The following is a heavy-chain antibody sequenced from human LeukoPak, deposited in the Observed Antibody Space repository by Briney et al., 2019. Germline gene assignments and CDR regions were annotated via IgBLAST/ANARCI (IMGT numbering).Heavy chain of an antibody. CDR3: ARAYGDYVLDY. Sequence: SETLSLTCAVSGGSTSSGGYSWSWIRQPPGKGLEWIGYIYHSGSTYYNPSLKSRVTISVDRSKNQFSLKLSSVTAADTAVYYCARAYGDYVLDYWGQGTLVTVSS. V-gene: IGHV4-30-2*01. CDR2: IYHSGST. D-gene: IGHD4-17*01. CDR1: GGSTSSGGYS. J-gene: IGHJ4*02.